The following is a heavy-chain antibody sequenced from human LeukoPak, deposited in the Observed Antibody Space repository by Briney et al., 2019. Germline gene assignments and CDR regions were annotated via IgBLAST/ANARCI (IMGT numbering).Heavy chain of an antibody. CDR1: GFTFSSYA. CDR3: ARDTLGEGEDANYAVYYFDY. J-gene: IGHJ4*02. V-gene: IGHV3-23*01. CDR2: ISGGGDMT. Sequence: GGSLRLSCAASGFTFSSYAMSWVRQGPGEGLEWVSAISGGGDMTHYTDSVKGRFTISRDNGKNSLDLQMNSLRADDTAFYYCARDTLGEGEDANYAVYYFDYWGQGTVVTVSS. D-gene: IGHD4/OR15-4a*01.